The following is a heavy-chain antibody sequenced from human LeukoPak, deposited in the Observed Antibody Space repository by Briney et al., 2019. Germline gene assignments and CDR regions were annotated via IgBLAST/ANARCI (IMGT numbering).Heavy chain of an antibody. V-gene: IGHV3-11*04. CDR3: ARVRGALLWFGESPRDYYFDY. J-gene: IGHJ4*02. D-gene: IGHD3-10*01. CDR1: GFTFSDYY. CDR2: ISSSGSTI. Sequence: EPGGSLRLSCAASGFTFSDYYMSWIRQAPGKGLEWVSYISSSGSTIYYADSVKGRFTISRDNAKNSLYLQMNSLRAEDTAVYYCARVRGALLWFGESPRDYYFDYWGQGTLVTVSS.